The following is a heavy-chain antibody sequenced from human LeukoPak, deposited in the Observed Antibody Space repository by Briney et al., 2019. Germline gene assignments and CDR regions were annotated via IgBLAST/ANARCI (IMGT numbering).Heavy chain of an antibody. CDR2: INPSGGST. CDR3: ARGGTTGTYFFYYYMDV. D-gene: IGHD4-11*01. J-gene: IGHJ6*03. V-gene: IGHV1-46*01. CDR1: GYIFTNNY. Sequence: ASVKVSCKASGYIFTNNYMYWVRQAPGQGLEWMGTINPSGGSTSYSQKFQGRVTMTRDMSTSTVYMELSSLRSEDTAVYYCARGGTTGTYFFYYYMDVWGKGTTVTVSS.